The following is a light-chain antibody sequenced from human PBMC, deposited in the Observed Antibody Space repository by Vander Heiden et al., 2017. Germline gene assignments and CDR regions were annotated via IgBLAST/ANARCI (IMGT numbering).Light chain of an antibody. CDR2: AAS. V-gene: IGKV1-39*01. CDR3: QRSDRNPMHT. CDR1: QSISNY. J-gene: IGKJ2*01. Sequence: DIQMTQSPSSLSASVGDRVTITCRASQSISNYLNWYQQKPGKAPKLLIYAASSLQSGVPSRFSGSEYGKDFTLTISSRQPEDFASYYCQRSDRNPMHTFGQGTKLEIK.